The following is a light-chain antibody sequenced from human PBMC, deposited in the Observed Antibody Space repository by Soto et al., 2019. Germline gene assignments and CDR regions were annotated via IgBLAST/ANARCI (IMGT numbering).Light chain of an antibody. CDR1: QRVLKSSNNKNY. Sequence: DIVMTQSTDSLAVSLGERATINCESSQRVLKSSNNKNYLAWYQKKPGQPPKVLIYWASTRESRVPDRFSGSGSGTDFTLTITSLQAEDVVVYYCQQYYSAPYAFGQGTKLEIK. V-gene: IGKV4-1*01. J-gene: IGKJ2*01. CDR2: WAS. CDR3: QQYYSAPYA.